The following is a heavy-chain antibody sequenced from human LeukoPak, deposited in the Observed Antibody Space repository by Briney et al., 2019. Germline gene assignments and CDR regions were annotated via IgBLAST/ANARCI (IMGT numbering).Heavy chain of an antibody. D-gene: IGHD1-26*01. J-gene: IGHJ6*02. Sequence: QPGRSLRLSCAASGFTFSGYGMHWVRQAPGKGLEWVAVIWYDGSNKYYADSVKGRFTISRDNSKNTLYLQMNSLRAEDTAVYYCASNIVGATSGYYYGMDVWGQGTTVTVSS. CDR2: IWYDGSNK. V-gene: IGHV3-33*01. CDR3: ASNIVGATSGYYYGMDV. CDR1: GFTFSGYG.